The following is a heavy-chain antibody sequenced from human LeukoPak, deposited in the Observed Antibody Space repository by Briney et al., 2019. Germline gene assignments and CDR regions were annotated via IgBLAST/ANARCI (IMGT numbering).Heavy chain of an antibody. D-gene: IGHD1-26*01. CDR1: GFTFSTYA. J-gene: IGHJ4*02. CDR3: SKVTGATIYY. CDR2: VSGSGGNT. V-gene: IGHV3-23*01. Sequence: GGSLRLSCAASGFTFSTYAMSWVRQAPGEGLEWDSAVSGSGGNTYYADSVKGRFTISRDNSKNTLYLQMDSLRAEDTAVYYCSKVTGATIYYWGQGTLVTVSS.